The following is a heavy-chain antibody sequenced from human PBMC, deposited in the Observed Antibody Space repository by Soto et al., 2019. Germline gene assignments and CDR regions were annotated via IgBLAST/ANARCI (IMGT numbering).Heavy chain of an antibody. CDR1: GFSLTTRGVG. CDR2: IYCDDDE. V-gene: IGHV2-5*02. D-gene: IGHD5-18*01. CDR3: AHRPRGFSYYFDY. J-gene: IGHJ4*02. Sequence: QITLKESGPTLVKPTQTLTLTCTFSGFSLTTRGVGVGWIRQPPGKALEWLALIYCDDDEGYSPSLQSRLTIPKDTSKNQVVLTMPNMDPVDTATYYCAHRPRGFSYYFDYWGQGTLVTVSS.